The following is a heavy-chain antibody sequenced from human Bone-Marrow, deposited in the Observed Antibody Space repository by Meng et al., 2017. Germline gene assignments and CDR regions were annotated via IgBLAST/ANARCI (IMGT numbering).Heavy chain of an antibody. D-gene: IGHD4-17*01. J-gene: IGHJ4*02. V-gene: IGHV3-73*02. Sequence: GELWESGRGLVQPWGSLKLSCASSGLTFSGSAMHWVRQASGKGLEWVGRIRSKANSYATAYAASVKGRFTISRDDSKNTAYLQMNSLKTEDTAVYYCTLTVTTQFDYWGQGTLVTVSS. CDR3: TLTVTTQFDY. CDR1: GLTFSGSA. CDR2: IRSKANSYAT.